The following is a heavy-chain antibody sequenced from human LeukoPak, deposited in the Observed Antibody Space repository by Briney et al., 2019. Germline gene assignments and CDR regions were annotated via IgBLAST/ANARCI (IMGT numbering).Heavy chain of an antibody. D-gene: IGHD3-3*01. V-gene: IGHV3-7*01. CDR3: ARDYAYYDFWSVYYDQGVFDY. Sequence: GGSLRLSCAASGFTFSSYWMSWVRQAPGKGLEWVANIKQDGSEKYYVDSVKGRFTISRDNAKNSLYLQMNSLGAEDTAVYYRARDYAYYDFWSVYYDQGVFDYWGQGTLVTVSS. J-gene: IGHJ4*02. CDR1: GFTFSSYW. CDR2: IKQDGSEK.